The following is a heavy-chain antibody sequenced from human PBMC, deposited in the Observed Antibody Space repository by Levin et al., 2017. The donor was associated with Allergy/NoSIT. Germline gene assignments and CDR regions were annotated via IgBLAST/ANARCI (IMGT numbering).Heavy chain of an antibody. CDR3: AILLLDSGYAHYFDY. J-gene: IGHJ4*02. Sequence: ASVKVSCKASGYTFTGYYMHWVRQAPGQGLEWMGRINPNSGGTNYAQKFQGRVTMTRDTSISTAYMELSRLRSDDTAVYYCAILLLDSGYAHYFDYWGQGTLVTVSS. CDR2: INPNSGGT. D-gene: IGHD5-12*01. CDR1: GYTFTGYY. V-gene: IGHV1-2*06.